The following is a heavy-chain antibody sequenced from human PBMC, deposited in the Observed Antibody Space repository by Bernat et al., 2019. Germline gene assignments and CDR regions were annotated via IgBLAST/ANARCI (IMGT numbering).Heavy chain of an antibody. V-gene: IGHV4-38-2*01. D-gene: IGHD4-17*01. Sequence: QVQLQESGPGLVKPSETLSLTCAVSGYSISSGYYWGWIRQPPGKGLEWIGSIYHSGSTYYNPSLKSRVTISVDTPKNQFSLKLSSVTAADTAVYYCARGGDYLWGPTNWFDPWGQGTLVTVSS. CDR2: IYHSGST. CDR1: GYSISSGYY. J-gene: IGHJ5*02. CDR3: ARGGDYLWGPTNWFDP.